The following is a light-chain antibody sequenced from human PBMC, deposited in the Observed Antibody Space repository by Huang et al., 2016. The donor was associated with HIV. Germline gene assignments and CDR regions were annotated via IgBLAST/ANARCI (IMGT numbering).Light chain of an antibody. CDR2: GAS. J-gene: IGKJ1*01. Sequence: EIVLTQSPGTLSLSPGERATLSCRASQSFSSNYLDWYQQKPGQAPRLLIYGASSRATGIPDRFSGSGSGTGFALISSRLEPEDFAGYYCQRHGSSGVTFGQGTKVEVK. CDR1: QSFSSNY. CDR3: QRHGSSGVT. V-gene: IGKV3-20*01.